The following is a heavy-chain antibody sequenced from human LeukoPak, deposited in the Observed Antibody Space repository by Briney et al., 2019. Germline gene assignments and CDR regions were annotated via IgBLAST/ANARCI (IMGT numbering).Heavy chain of an antibody. V-gene: IGHV3-30-3*01. D-gene: IGHD3-22*01. CDR1: GFTFSSYA. Sequence: GGSLRLSCAASGFTFSSYAMHWVRQAPGKGLEWVVVISYDGSNKYYADSVKGRFTISRDNSKNTLYLQMNSLRAEDTAVYYCARGQGIGYYYDSSGIGYFDYWGQGTLVTVSS. J-gene: IGHJ4*02. CDR2: ISYDGSNK. CDR3: ARGQGIGYYYDSSGIGYFDY.